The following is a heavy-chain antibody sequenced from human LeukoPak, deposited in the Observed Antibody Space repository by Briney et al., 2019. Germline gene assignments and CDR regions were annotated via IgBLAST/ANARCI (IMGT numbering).Heavy chain of an antibody. CDR3: ARDAQRGFDYSNSLKN. CDR2: IWSDSTNR. V-gene: IGHV3-33*01. Sequence: PGGSLRLSCAASGFIFSHHGMHWVRQAPGKGLEWVAVIWSDSTNRFYADSVKGRFTVSRDNSQNTVFLQMNSLRVNDMAIYYCARDAQRGFDYSNSLKNWGRGTLVTVSS. CDR1: GFIFSHHG. J-gene: IGHJ4*01. D-gene: IGHD4-11*01.